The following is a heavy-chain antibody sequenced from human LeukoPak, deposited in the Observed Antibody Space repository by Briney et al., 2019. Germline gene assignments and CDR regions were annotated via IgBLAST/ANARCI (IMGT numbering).Heavy chain of an antibody. D-gene: IGHD3-22*01. Sequence: ASVKVSCKASGYTFTGYYMHWVRQAAGQGLEWMGWINPNSGGTNYAQKFQGRVTMTRDTSISTAYMELSRLRSDDTAVYYCASTYDSSGYYATWGQGTLVTVSS. CDR1: GYTFTGYY. V-gene: IGHV1-2*02. CDR2: INPNSGGT. CDR3: ASTYDSSGYYAT. J-gene: IGHJ5*02.